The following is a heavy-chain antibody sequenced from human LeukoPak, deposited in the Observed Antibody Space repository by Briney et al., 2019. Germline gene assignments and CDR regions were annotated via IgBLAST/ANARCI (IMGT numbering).Heavy chain of an antibody. CDR1: GFTFSSYA. CDR2: ISYDGSNN. D-gene: IGHD6-19*01. V-gene: IGHV3-30-3*01. J-gene: IGHJ4*02. CDR3: ASYSVAGPPEPFDC. Sequence: GGSLRLSCAASGFTFSSYAMHWVRQAPGKGLEWVAVISYDGSNNYYADSVKGRFTISRDNSKNTLYLQMNSLRAEDTAVYYCASYSVAGPPEPFDCWGQGTLVTVSS.